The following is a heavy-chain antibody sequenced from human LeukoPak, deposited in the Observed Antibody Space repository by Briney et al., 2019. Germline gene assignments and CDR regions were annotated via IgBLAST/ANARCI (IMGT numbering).Heavy chain of an antibody. Sequence: SETLSLTCTVSGGSISSSSSYWDWIRQPPGKGLEWIGNIYYSGSTNYNASLKSRVTISVDTSKNQFSLKLSSVTAADTALYYCARRGGASWYYFDYWGQGTLVTVSS. D-gene: IGHD6-13*01. CDR2: IYYSGST. CDR3: ARRGGASWYYFDY. J-gene: IGHJ4*02. V-gene: IGHV4-39*01. CDR1: GGSISSSSSY.